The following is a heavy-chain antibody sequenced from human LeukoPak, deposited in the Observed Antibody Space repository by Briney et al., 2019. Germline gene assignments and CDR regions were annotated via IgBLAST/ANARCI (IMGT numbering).Heavy chain of an antibody. CDR2: INWNSDSI. CDR3: AINGGGDSGYGNFDY. J-gene: IGHJ4*02. Sequence: GRSLRLSCAVSGFTFDDYAMHWVRQVPGKGLEWVSGINWNSDSIGYADSVKGRFTTSRDNAKNSLYLQMNSLRAEDTAFYYCAINGGGDSGYGNFDYWVQGTLVTVSS. CDR1: GFTFDDYA. V-gene: IGHV3-9*01. D-gene: IGHD5-12*01.